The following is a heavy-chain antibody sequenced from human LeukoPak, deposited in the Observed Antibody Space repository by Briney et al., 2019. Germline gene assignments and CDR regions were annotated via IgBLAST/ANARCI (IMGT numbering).Heavy chain of an antibody. CDR3: ARGVVAATGDAFDI. V-gene: IGHV1-69*05. Sequence: ASVKVSCKALGGTFSRYAISWVRQAPGQGLKWMGGIIPIFGTANYAQNFQGRVTITTDESTSAAYMELSSLRSEDSAVYYCARGVVAATGDAFDIWGQGTMVTVSS. J-gene: IGHJ3*02. CDR2: IIPIFGTA. CDR1: GGTFSRYA. D-gene: IGHD2-15*01.